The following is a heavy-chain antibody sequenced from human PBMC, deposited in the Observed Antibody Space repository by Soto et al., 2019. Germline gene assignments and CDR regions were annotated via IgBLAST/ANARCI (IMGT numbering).Heavy chain of an antibody. CDR3: ARDSDSGYDSEP. V-gene: IGHV4-31*03. Sequence: PSETLSLTCTVSGVSISSGGYYWTWIHQHPGKGLEWIGYIYYSGRTYYNPSLKSRITISLDTSKNQFSLRLGSVTAADTAVYYCARDSDSGYDSEPWGQGTLVTVSS. J-gene: IGHJ5*02. CDR1: GVSISSGGYY. D-gene: IGHD5-12*01. CDR2: IYYSGRT.